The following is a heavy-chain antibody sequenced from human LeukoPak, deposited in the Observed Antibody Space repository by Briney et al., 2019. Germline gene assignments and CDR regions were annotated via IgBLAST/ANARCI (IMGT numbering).Heavy chain of an antibody. Sequence: GGSLRLSCAASGFTFSSYWMSWVRQAPGKGLEWVANIKEDGSEKYYVDSVKGRFTISRDNAKNSLYLQMSSLRAEDTAVYYCARGRGSSWTNYFDHGGQGTLVTVSP. J-gene: IGHJ4*02. V-gene: IGHV3-7*04. CDR2: IKEDGSEK. CDR1: GFTFSSYW. D-gene: IGHD6-13*01. CDR3: ARGRGSSWTNYFDH.